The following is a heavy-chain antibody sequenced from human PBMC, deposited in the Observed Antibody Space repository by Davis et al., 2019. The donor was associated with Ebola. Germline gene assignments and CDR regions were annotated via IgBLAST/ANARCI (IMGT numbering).Heavy chain of an antibody. CDR3: ARQQWLATGGMDV. CDR1: GYTFRNYW. Sequence: GESLKISCKASGYTFRNYWISWVRQMPGKGLEWMGTIDPSDSYTDYGPSFQGHVTISADKSISTAYLQWSSLKASDTAMYYCARQQWLATGGMDVWGQGTTVTVSS. J-gene: IGHJ6*02. CDR2: IDPSDSYT. D-gene: IGHD6-19*01. V-gene: IGHV5-10-1*01.